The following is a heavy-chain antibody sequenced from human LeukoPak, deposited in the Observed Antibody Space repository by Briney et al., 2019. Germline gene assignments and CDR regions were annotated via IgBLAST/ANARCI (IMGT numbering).Heavy chain of an antibody. V-gene: IGHV4-39*07. CDR1: GGSISSSSYY. CDR3: ARDIAHCSGDMCYNIRFDS. Sequence: SETLSLTCTVSGGSISSSSYYWGWIRQPPGKGLEWIGSIYYSGSTYYNPSLKSRVTISVDTSKNQFSLKLNSVTAADTAVYYCARDIAHCSGDMCYNIRFDSWGQGTLVTVSS. D-gene: IGHD2-15*01. CDR2: IYYSGST. J-gene: IGHJ5*01.